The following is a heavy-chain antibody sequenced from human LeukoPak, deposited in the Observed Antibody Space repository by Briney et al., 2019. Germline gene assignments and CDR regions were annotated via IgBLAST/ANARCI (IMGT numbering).Heavy chain of an antibody. J-gene: IGHJ3*02. CDR1: GGTFSSYA. CDR3: ARLSRRDIVLMVYASDAFDI. CDR2: ISAYNGNT. Sequence: ASVKVSCKASGGTFSSYAISWVRQAPGQGLEWMGWISAYNGNTNYAQKLQGRVTMTTDTSTSTAYMELRSLRSDDTAVYYCARLSRRDIVLMVYASDAFDIWGQGTMVTVSS. D-gene: IGHD2-8*01. V-gene: IGHV1-18*01.